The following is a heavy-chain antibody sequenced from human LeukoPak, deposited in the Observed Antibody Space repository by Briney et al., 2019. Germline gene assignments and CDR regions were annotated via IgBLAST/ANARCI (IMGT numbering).Heavy chain of an antibody. Sequence: KSGGSLRLSCAASGFTVSSNYMSWIRQPPGKGLEWIGYIYYSGSTNYNPSLKSRVTISVDTSKNQFSLKLSSVTAADTAVYYCARMKANLAVAGTLTYYGMDVWGQGTTVTVSS. CDR3: ARMKANLAVAGTLTYYGMDV. D-gene: IGHD6-19*01. CDR2: IYYSGST. V-gene: IGHV4-59*08. J-gene: IGHJ6*02. CDR1: GFTVSSNY.